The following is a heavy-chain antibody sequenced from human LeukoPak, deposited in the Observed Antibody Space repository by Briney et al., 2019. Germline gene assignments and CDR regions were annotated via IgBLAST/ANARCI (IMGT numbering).Heavy chain of an antibody. CDR2: IYTSGST. CDR3: ARGSYSSGWYRVY. D-gene: IGHD6-19*01. Sequence: SETLSLTCTVSGGSISSYYCSWIRQPAGKGLEWIGRIYTSGSTNYNPSLKSRVTMSVDTSKNQFSLKLSSVTAADTAVYYCARGSYSSGWYRVYWGQGNLVTVSS. CDR1: GGSISSYY. J-gene: IGHJ4*02. V-gene: IGHV4-4*07.